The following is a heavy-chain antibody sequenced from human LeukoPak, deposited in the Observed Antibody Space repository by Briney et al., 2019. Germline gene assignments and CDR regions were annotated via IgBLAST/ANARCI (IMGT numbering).Heavy chain of an antibody. CDR3: ASDQGSGVFDY. Sequence: PGGSLRLSCAGSGFLFSDFYINWIRQSPGKGLEWLAYISPDGSYTNYEDSVKGRFVISRDNAKNSVSLQMNSLRVKDTAVYFCASDQGSGVFDYWGQGARVTVS. V-gene: IGHV3-11*05. CDR2: ISPDGSYT. J-gene: IGHJ4*02. CDR1: GFLFSDFY.